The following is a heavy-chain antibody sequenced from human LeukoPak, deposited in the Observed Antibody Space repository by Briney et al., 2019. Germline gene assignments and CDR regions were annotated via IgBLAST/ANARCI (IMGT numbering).Heavy chain of an antibody. J-gene: IGHJ5*02. CDR1: GDSISSSSYY. V-gene: IGHV4-39*07. CDR3: ARDVGGWYSSNWFDP. CDR2: IYHSGST. Sequence: PSETLSLTCTVSGDSISSSSYYWGWIRQPPGKGLEWIGSIYHSGSTYYNPSLKSRVTISVDTSKNQFSLKLSSVTAADTAVYYCARDVGGWYSSNWFDPWGQGTLVTVSS. D-gene: IGHD6-19*01.